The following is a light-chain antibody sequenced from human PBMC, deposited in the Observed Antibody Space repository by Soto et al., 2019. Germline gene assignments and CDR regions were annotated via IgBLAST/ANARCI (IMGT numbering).Light chain of an antibody. CDR1: QSVSSN. Sequence: EMVMPQSPATLSVSPGERATLSCRASQSVSSNLSWYQQKPGQSPRLLIFGASTRAIGVPARFSGSVSGTDFTLTISCLQAEDFAVYYCQQYNNWPRTFGQGTKVEIK. CDR2: GAS. J-gene: IGKJ1*01. V-gene: IGKV3-15*01. CDR3: QQYNNWPRT.